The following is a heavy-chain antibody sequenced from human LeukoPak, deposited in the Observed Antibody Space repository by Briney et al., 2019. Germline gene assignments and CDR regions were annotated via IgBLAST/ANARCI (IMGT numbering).Heavy chain of an antibody. Sequence: PSQTLSLTCTVSGGSISSGGYYWSWIRQPPGKGLEWIGYIYYSGSTYYNPSLKSRVTISVDTSKNQFSLKLSSVTAADTAVYYCARAGTGFGWFDPWGQGTLVTVSS. D-gene: IGHD6-13*01. J-gene: IGHJ5*02. CDR1: GGSISSGGYY. V-gene: IGHV4-31*03. CDR3: ARAGTGFGWFDP. CDR2: IYYSGST.